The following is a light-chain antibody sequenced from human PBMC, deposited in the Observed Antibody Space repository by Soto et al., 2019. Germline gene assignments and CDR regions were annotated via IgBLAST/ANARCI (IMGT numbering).Light chain of an antibody. V-gene: IGLV2-8*01. J-gene: IGLJ2*01. CDR3: SSYAGNNNVI. CDR2: EVS. CDR1: SSDVGGYNY. Sequence: QSALTQPASVSGSPGQSITISCTGTSSDVGGYNYVSWYQQHPGKAPKLMIYEVSKRPSWVPNRFSGSKSGNTASLTVSGLQAEDEADYYCSSYAGNNNVIFGGGTKVTVL.